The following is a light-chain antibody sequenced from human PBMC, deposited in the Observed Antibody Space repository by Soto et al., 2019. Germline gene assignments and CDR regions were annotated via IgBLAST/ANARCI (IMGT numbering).Light chain of an antibody. CDR2: DVT. V-gene: IGLV2-14*03. CDR3: SSYTSATTPHMV. J-gene: IGLJ2*01. CDR1: SSDVGRSTY. Sequence: QSALTQPASVSGSPGQSITISCTGTSSDVGRSTYVSWYQQHPGKAPKLIISDVTNRPSGVSHRFSGSKSGNTASLTISGLQAEDEAEYDCSSYTSATTPHMVFGGGTKLTVL.